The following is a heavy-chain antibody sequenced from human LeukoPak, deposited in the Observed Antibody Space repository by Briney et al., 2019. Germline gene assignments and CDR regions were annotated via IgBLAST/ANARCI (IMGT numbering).Heavy chain of an antibody. CDR3: AKSGGSWTNYFDY. CDR2: ISGSGGST. D-gene: IGHD3-16*01. J-gene: IGHJ4*02. Sequence: GGSLRLSCAASGFTFSSYAMSWVRQAPGKGLEWVSAISGSGGSTYYADSVKGRFTISRDNSRNTLYLQMNSLRAEDTAVYYCAKSGGSWTNYFDYWGQGTLVTVSS. V-gene: IGHV3-23*01. CDR1: GFTFSSYA.